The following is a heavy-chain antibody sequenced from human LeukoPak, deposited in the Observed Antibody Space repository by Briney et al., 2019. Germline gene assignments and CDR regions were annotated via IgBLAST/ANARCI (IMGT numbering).Heavy chain of an antibody. CDR2: INHSGST. D-gene: IGHD6-13*01. J-gene: IGHJ1*01. Sequence: SETLSPTCAVYGGSFSGYYWSWIRQPPGKGLEWIGEINHSGSTNYNPSLKSRVTISVDTSKNQFSLKLSSVTAADTAVYYCANFWSSIAAAGLPRIGYFQHWGQGTLVTVSS. CDR3: ANFWSSIAAAGLPRIGYFQH. CDR1: GGSFSGYY. V-gene: IGHV4-34*01.